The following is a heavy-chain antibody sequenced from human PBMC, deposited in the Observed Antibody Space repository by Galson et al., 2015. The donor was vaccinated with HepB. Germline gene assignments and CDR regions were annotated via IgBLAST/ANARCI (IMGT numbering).Heavy chain of an antibody. Sequence: SLRLSCAASGFTLNIYDMIWVRQAPGKGLEWVSTIGYTGSYTFYAESVRGRFTISRDTSRNTLSLQMNSLRAEDTAVYYCAKGLTSGSPYRAFEMWGQGTMVTVSS. CDR2: IGYTGSYT. J-gene: IGHJ3*02. V-gene: IGHV3-23*01. D-gene: IGHD3-22*01. CDR1: GFTLNIYD. CDR3: AKGLTSGSPYRAFEM.